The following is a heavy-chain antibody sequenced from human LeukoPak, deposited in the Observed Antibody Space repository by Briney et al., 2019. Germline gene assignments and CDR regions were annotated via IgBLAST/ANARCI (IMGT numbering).Heavy chain of an antibody. Sequence: SGGSLRLSCAASGFTVSSNYMSWVRQAPEKGLEWVSVIYSGGSTYYADSVKGRFTISRDNSKNTLYLQMNSLRAEDTAVYYCARDRQQWLPRQYYCGMDVWGQGTTVTVSS. CDR2: IYSGGST. V-gene: IGHV3-66*01. D-gene: IGHD6-19*01. CDR3: ARDRQQWLPRQYYCGMDV. CDR1: GFTVSSNY. J-gene: IGHJ6*02.